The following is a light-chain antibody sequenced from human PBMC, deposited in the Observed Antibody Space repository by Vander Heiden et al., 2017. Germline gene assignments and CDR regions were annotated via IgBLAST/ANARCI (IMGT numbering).Light chain of an antibody. CDR1: QTISSY. V-gene: IGKV1-39*01. CDR3: QQSHRTPWT. Sequence: DIQMTQSPSSLSASIGDRVTITCRASQTISSYLNWYQQKPGRAPNLLIYAASSVQSGVPSRFSGSGSGTDFTLTISSLQPEDFATYYCQQSHRTPWTFGQGTKVEIK. CDR2: AAS. J-gene: IGKJ1*01.